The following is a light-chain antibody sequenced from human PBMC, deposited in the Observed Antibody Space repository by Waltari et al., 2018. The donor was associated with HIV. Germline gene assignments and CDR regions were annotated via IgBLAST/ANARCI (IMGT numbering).Light chain of an antibody. V-gene: IGLV2-18*02. J-gene: IGLJ3*02. Sequence: QSALTQPPSVSGSPGQSVTISCTGTSSDVGGYNRVSWYQQPPGTAPHLIIYEVINRPSGVPDRFSGSKAGNTASLTISGLQAEDEADYYCSSYTSSITWVFGGGTKLTVL. CDR3: SSYTSSITWV. CDR2: EVI. CDR1: SSDVGGYNR.